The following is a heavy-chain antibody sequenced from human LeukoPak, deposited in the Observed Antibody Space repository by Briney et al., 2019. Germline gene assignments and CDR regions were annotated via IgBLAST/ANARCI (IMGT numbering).Heavy chain of an antibody. CDR1: GFTFSSYA. CDR3: ARAITMVRDGVDY. Sequence: PGRSLRLSCAASGFTFSSYAMHWVRQAPGKGLEWVAVISYDGSNKYYADSVKGRFTISRDNSKNTLYLQMNSLRAEGTAVYYCARAITMVRDGVDYWGQGTLVTVSS. D-gene: IGHD3-10*01. V-gene: IGHV3-30*04. CDR2: ISYDGSNK. J-gene: IGHJ4*02.